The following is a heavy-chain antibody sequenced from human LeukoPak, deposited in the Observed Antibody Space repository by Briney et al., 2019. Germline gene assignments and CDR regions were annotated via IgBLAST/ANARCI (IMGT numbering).Heavy chain of an antibody. CDR3: AGYLDAFDI. CDR2: IYYSGST. J-gene: IGHJ3*02. V-gene: IGHV4-39*01. CDR1: GGSISSSSYY. Sequence: PSETLSLTCTVSGGSISSSSYYWGWIRQPPGKGLEWIGRIYYSGSTYYNPSLKCRVTISVDTYKNQFSLKLSSVTAADTAVYYCAGYLDAFDIWGQGTMVTVSS. D-gene: IGHD3-16*02.